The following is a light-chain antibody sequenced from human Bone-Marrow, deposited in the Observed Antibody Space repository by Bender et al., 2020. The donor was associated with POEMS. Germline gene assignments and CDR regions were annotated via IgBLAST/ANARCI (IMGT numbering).Light chain of an antibody. CDR2: GYN. CDR1: SSNTGSGYD. V-gene: IGLV1-40*01. Sequence: QSALTQPPSVSGAPGQRVTISCTGSSSNTGSGYDINWYQHLPGTAPKLLIYGYNNRPSGVPDRFSGSKSGTSASLAITGLQAEDEGDYYDNSLGGWVFGGGTKLTVL. J-gene: IGLJ3*02. CDR3: NSLGGWV.